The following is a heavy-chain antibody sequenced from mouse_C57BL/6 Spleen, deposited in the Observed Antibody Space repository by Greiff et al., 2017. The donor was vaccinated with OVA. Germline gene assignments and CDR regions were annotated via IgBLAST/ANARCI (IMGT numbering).Heavy chain of an antibody. CDR3: ARGGYDVKFAY. D-gene: IGHD2-2*01. V-gene: IGHV1-69*01. J-gene: IGHJ3*01. CDR2: IDPSDSYT. Sequence: QVQLQQSGAELVMPGASVKLSCKASGYTFTSYWMHWVKQRPGQGLEWIGEIDPSDSYTNYNQKFKGKSTLTVDKSSSTAYMQLSSLTSEDSAVDYCARGGYDVKFAYWGQGTLVTVSA. CDR1: GYTFTSYW.